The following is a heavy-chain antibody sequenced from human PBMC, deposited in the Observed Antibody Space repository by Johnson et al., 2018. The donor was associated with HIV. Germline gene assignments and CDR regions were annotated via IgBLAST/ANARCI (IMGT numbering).Heavy chain of an antibody. CDR3: ARGYGGNYDAFDI. D-gene: IGHD4-23*01. CDR2: ISYDGSNK. V-gene: IGHV3-30*04. J-gene: IGHJ3*02. CDR1: GFTFSSYA. Sequence: QMQLVESGGGVVQPGRSLRLSCAASGFTFSSYAMHWVRQAPGKGLEWVAVISYDGSNKYYADSVKGRFTISRDNSKKTLYLQMNSLRAEDTAVYYCARGYGGNYDAFDIWGQGTMVTVSS.